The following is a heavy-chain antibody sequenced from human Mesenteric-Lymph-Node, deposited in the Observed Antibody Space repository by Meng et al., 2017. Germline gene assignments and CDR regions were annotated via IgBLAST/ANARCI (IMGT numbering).Heavy chain of an antibody. J-gene: IGHJ5*02. V-gene: IGHV4-59*01. CDR2: IFYTGTT. CDR3: ARGFRSSNWYLTWFDP. D-gene: IGHD6-13*01. Sequence: ESLKISCTVSGTSINNYYWSWIRQPPGKGLEWIAYIFYTGTTSYNPSLKSRVTMSVDTSKNQFSLKLSSVTAADTAIYYCARGFRSSNWYLTWFDPWGQGSLVTVSS. CDR1: GTSINNYY.